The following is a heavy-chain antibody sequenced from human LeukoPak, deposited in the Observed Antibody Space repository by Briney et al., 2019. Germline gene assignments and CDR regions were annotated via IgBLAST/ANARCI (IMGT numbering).Heavy chain of an antibody. J-gene: IGHJ4*02. Sequence: GGSLRLSCAASGFTFSSYWMSWVRQAPGKGLEWVANIKQDGSEKYYVDSVKGRFIISRDNAKNSLYLQMNGLRAEDTAVYYCANWVRETGSDYWGQGILVTVSS. CDR1: GFTFSSYW. CDR2: IKQDGSEK. D-gene: IGHD3-10*01. V-gene: IGHV3-7*05. CDR3: ANWVRETGSDY.